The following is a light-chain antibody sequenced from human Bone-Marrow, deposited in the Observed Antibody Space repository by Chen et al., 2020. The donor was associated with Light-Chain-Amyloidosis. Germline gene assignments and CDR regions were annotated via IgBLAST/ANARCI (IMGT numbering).Light chain of an antibody. CDR3: QSYQGSSQGV. V-gene: IGLV6-57*01. CDR1: SGSIATNY. Sequence: NVMVTQPHSVSKSPGKTVIISCTRSSGSIATNYVQWYQQRPGSSPTTVIYEDDQRPSGVPDRSSGSIDRSSNSASLTISGLKTEDEADYDCQSYQGSSQGVFGGGTKLTVL. CDR2: EDD. J-gene: IGLJ3*02.